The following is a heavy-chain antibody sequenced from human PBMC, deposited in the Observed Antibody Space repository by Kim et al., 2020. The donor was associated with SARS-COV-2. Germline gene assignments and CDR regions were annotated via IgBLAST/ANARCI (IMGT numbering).Heavy chain of an antibody. V-gene: IGHV3-9*01. CDR1: GFTFGDYA. CDR2: ISWNSGSI. CDR3: AKDYYDFWSGYYPTLGY. J-gene: IGHJ4*02. D-gene: IGHD3-3*01. Sequence: GGSLRLSCAASGFTFGDYAMHWVRQAPGKGLEWVSGISWNSGSIGYADSVKGRFTISRDNAKNSLYLQMNSLRAEDTALYYCAKDYYDFWSGYYPTLGYWGQGTLVTVSS.